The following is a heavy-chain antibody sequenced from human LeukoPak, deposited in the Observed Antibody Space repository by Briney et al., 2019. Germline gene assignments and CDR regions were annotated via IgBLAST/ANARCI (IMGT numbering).Heavy chain of an antibody. CDR3: ARRIYVSYFDY. CDR1: GGSISSYY. V-gene: IGHV4-34*01. CDR2: INHSGST. J-gene: IGHJ4*02. D-gene: IGHD5/OR15-5a*01. Sequence: PSETLSLTCTVSGGSISSYYWSWIRQPPGKGLEWIGEINHSGSTNYNPSLKSRVTISVDTSKNQFSLKLSSVTAADTAVYYCARRIYVSYFDYWGQGTLVTVSS.